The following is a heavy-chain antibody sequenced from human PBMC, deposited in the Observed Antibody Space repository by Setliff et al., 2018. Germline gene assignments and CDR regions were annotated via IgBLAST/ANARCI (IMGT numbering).Heavy chain of an antibody. D-gene: IGHD5-18*01. V-gene: IGHV4-4*08. CDR1: GGSISSSY. J-gene: IGHJ4*02. CDR3: ARGDSSGNNYPVLDY. CDR2: IYSKGSM. Sequence: PSETLSLTCTVSGGSISSSYWSWIRQPPGKGLEWIGQIYSKGSMNYNPSLKSRVTISADSSKSQFFLRLTSVTAADTAIYYCARGDSSGNNYPVLDYWGQGTLVTVSS.